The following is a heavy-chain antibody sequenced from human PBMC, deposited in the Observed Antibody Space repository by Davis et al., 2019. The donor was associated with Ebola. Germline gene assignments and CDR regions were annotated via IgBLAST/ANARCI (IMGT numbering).Heavy chain of an antibody. CDR3: ARTSYDFWSGYYTGNWFDP. CDR2: IYYSGST. Sequence: SETLSLTCTVSGGSISSSSYYWGWIRQPPGKGLEWIGSIYYSGSTNYNPSLKSRVTISVDTSKNQFSLKLSSVTAADTAVYYCARTSYDFWSGYYTGNWFDPWGQGTLVTVSS. V-gene: IGHV4-39*07. D-gene: IGHD3-3*01. J-gene: IGHJ5*02. CDR1: GGSISSSSYY.